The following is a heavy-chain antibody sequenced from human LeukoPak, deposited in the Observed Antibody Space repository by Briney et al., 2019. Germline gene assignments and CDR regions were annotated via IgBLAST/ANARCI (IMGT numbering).Heavy chain of an antibody. CDR3: ARDDGSGSYYPESYLYYMDV. V-gene: IGHV3-21*01. CDR2: ISSSSSYI. J-gene: IGHJ6*03. D-gene: IGHD3-10*01. Sequence: GGSLRLSCAASGFTFSSYSMNWVRQAPGKGLEWVSSISSSSSYIYYADSVKGRFTISRDNAKNSLYLQMNSLRAEDTAVYYCARDDGSGSYYPESYLYYMDVWGKGTTVTVSS. CDR1: GFTFSSYS.